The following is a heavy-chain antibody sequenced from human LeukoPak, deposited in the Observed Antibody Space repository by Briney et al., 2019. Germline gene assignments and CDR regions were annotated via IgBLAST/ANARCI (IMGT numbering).Heavy chain of an antibody. J-gene: IGHJ4*02. CDR3: AKGDMRTYYDFWSGLTIDY. V-gene: IGHV3-23*01. CDR2: ISGSGGST. CDR1: GFTFSSYA. Sequence: GSLRLSCAASGFTFSSYAMSWVRQAPGKGLEWVSAISGSGGSTYYADSVKGRFTISRDNSKNTLYLQMNSLRAEDTAVYYCAKGDMRTYYDFWSGLTIDYWGQGTLVTVSS. D-gene: IGHD3-3*01.